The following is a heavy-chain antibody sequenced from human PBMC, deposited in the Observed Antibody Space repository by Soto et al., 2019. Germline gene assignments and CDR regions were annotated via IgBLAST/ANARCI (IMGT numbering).Heavy chain of an antibody. CDR1: GGSIRSGGYS. Sequence: QLQLQESGSGLVKPSQTLSLTCAVSGGSIRSGGYSWSWIRQPPGKGLEWIGYIYHSGSTYYNPSLKSRGTISVERSKNQFSLKLSSVTAADTAVYYCAAGGGLPRYYWGQGTLVTVSS. CDR3: AAGGGLPRYY. V-gene: IGHV4-30-2*01. CDR2: IYHSGST. J-gene: IGHJ4*02. D-gene: IGHD5-12*01.